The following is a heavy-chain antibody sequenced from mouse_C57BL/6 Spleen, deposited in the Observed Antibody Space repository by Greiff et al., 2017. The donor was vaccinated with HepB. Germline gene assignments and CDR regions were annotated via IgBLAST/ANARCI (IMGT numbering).Heavy chain of an antibody. Sequence: EVNVVESGGGLVQPKGSLKLSCAASGFSFNTYAMNWVRQAPGKGLEWVARIRSKSNNYATYYADSVKDRFTISRDDSESMLYLQMNNLKTEDTAIYYCVRDYSNYVWFAYWGQGTLVTVSA. V-gene: IGHV10-1*01. D-gene: IGHD2-5*01. CDR1: GFSFNTYA. CDR3: VRDYSNYVWFAY. CDR2: IRSKSNNYAT. J-gene: IGHJ3*01.